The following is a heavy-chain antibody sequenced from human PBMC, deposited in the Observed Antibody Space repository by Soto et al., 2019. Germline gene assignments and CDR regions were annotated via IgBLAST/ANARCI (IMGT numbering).Heavy chain of an antibody. CDR3: GRCTSTSCHLGSDY. V-gene: IGHV3-30-3*01. CDR1: GFTFSSYA. Sequence: QVLLVDSGGGLVQPGRSLRLSCSASGFTFSSYAMNWVGQAPGKGLEWVALISYYGSNKYYADSVSGRFTISRDSSTNTLFLQMNSLRAADTAVYYCGRCTSTSCHLGSDYWGQGTLVPVSS. CDR2: ISYYGSNK. D-gene: IGHD2-2*01. J-gene: IGHJ4*02.